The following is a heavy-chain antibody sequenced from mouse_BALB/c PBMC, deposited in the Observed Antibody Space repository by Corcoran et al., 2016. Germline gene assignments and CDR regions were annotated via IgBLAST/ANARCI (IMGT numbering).Heavy chain of an antibody. CDR3: ANWDWYFDV. V-gene: IGHV14-3*02. CDR2: IDPANGNT. D-gene: IGHD4-1*01. CDR1: GFNIKDTY. Sequence: EVQLKQSGAELVKPGASVKLSFTASGFNIKDTYMHWVKQRPEQGLEWIGRIDPANGNTKYDPKFQGKATITADTSSNTAYLQLSSLTSEDTAVYYCANWDWYFDVWGAGTTVTVSS. J-gene: IGHJ1*01.